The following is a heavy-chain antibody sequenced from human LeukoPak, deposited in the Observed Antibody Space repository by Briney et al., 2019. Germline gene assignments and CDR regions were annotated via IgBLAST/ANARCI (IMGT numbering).Heavy chain of an antibody. V-gene: IGHV3-7*01. D-gene: IGHD3-10*01. CDR2: IKHDGSEK. CDR1: GFTFSSYW. CDR3: ARGTRYYGSGSTAFDI. J-gene: IGHJ3*02. Sequence: PGGSLRLSCAASGFTFSSYWMSWVRQAPGKGLEWVANIKHDGSEKYYVGSVKGRFTISRDNAKNSLYLQMNSLRAEDTAVYYCARGTRYYGSGSTAFDIWGQGTMVTVSS.